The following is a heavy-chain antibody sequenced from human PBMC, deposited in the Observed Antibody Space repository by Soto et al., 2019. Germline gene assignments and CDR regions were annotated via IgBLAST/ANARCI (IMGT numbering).Heavy chain of an antibody. D-gene: IGHD1-26*01. CDR3: ARHHVCGRTIAGAAEF. V-gene: IGHV4-34*01. J-gene: IGHJ4*02. CDR1: GKSLSGYY. CDR2: INHSGNT. Sequence: SETLSLTCAVYGKSLSGYYWSWIRQPPGKALEWIGEINHSGNTNYNPSLKSRVTISVDTSKNQLFLNLSSVTAADTAMYYCARHHVCGRTIAGAAEFWGQGTLVNVSS.